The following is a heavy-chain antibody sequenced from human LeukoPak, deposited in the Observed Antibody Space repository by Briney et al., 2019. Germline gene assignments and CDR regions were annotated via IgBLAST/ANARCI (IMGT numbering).Heavy chain of an antibody. CDR1: GYTFTGYY. Sequence: GASVKVSCKASGYTFTGYYMHWVRQAPGQGLEWMGWINPNSGGTNYAQKFQGRVTMTRDTSISTAYMELSRLRSDDTAVYYCAREQESGGIMIFGVVIMRNWFDPWGQGTLVTVSS. CDR2: INPNSGGT. J-gene: IGHJ5*02. CDR3: AREQESGGIMIFGVVIMRNWFDP. D-gene: IGHD3-3*01. V-gene: IGHV1-2*02.